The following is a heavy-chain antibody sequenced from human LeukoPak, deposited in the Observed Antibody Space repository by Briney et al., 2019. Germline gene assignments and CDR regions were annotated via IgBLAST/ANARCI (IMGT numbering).Heavy chain of an antibody. Sequence: GGSLRLSCAASGFTFSSYGMSWVRQAPGKGLEWVSSISSTSRYIYYADSVKGRFTISRDNAKNSLYLQMNSLRAEDTAVYYCARRMKMATISSYFYYYYYMDVWGKGTTVTVSS. V-gene: IGHV3-21*01. CDR1: GFTFSSYG. CDR3: ARRMKMATISSYFYYYYYMDV. D-gene: IGHD5-24*01. J-gene: IGHJ6*03. CDR2: ISSTSRYI.